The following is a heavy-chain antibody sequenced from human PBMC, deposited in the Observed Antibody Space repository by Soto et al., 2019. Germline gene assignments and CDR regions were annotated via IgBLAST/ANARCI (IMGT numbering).Heavy chain of an antibody. D-gene: IGHD3-16*01. V-gene: IGHV3-7*03. CDR1: GFTFSSYL. Sequence: GGSLRLSCAASGFTFSSYLMSWVRQAPGKGLEWVANIKQDGSEKYYVDSVKGRFTISRDNAKNSLYLQMNSLRAEDTAVYYCAREGVRYFDYWGQGTLVTVSS. CDR2: IKQDGSEK. J-gene: IGHJ4*02. CDR3: AREGVRYFDY.